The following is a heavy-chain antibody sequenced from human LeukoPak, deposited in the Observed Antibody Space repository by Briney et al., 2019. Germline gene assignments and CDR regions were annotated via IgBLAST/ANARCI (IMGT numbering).Heavy chain of an antibody. CDR3: AKDREPDGLYNLDY. Sequence: GGSLRLSCAASGFTFSSSAMSWVRQAPGKGLEWVSAISNNGGYTYYADSVQGRFTISRDNSKNILYLQMNSLRAEDTAVYYCAKDREPDGLYNLDYWSQGSLVTVSS. CDR1: GFTFSSSA. D-gene: IGHD5-24*01. CDR2: ISNNGGYT. J-gene: IGHJ4*02. V-gene: IGHV3-23*01.